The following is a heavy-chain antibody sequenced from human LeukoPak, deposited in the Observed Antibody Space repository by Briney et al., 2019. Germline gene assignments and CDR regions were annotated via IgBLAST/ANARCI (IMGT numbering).Heavy chain of an antibody. D-gene: IGHD3-16*02. CDR3: AKDNVWGSYRPTQIDY. J-gene: IGHJ4*02. CDR1: GFTFSSYA. V-gene: IGHV3-23*01. Sequence: GGSLRLSCAASGFTFSSYAMSWVRQAPGKGLEWVSAISGSGGSTYYADSVKGRFTISRDNSKNTLYLQMNSLRAEDTAVYYCAKDNVWGSYRPTQIDYWGQGTLVTVSS. CDR2: ISGSGGST.